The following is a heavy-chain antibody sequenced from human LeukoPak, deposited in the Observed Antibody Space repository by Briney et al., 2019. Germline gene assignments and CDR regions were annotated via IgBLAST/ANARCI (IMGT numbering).Heavy chain of an antibody. J-gene: IGHJ4*02. V-gene: IGHV1-24*01. CDR1: GYTLTELS. CDR3: ATVAVDSSGYYYGRTFDY. D-gene: IGHD3-22*01. Sequence: ASVKVSCKVSGYTLTELSMHWARQAPGKGLEWMGGFDPEDGETIYAQKFQGRVTMTEDTSTDTAYMELSSLRSEDTAVYYCATVAVDSSGYYYGRTFDYWGQGTLVTVSS. CDR2: FDPEDGET.